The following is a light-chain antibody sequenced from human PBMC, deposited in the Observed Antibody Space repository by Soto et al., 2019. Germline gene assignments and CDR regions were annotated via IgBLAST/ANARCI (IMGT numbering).Light chain of an antibody. J-gene: IGKJ4*01. Sequence: DIQMTQSPSSLSASVGDRVTITCQASQDISNYLNWYQQKPGKAPKLLIYDASNLETGGPSRFSGSGSGTDFNFTISSLQPEDIATYYCQQYDNLPLTFGGGTKVEIK. CDR1: QDISNY. V-gene: IGKV1-33*01. CDR2: DAS. CDR3: QQYDNLPLT.